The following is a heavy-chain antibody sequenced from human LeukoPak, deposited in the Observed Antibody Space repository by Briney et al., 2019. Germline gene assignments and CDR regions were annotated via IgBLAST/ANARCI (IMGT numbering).Heavy chain of an antibody. CDR3: ARDFCSSTCCYTGYFDY. D-gene: IGHD2-2*02. CDR1: GYTFTSYG. V-gene: IGHV1-18*01. Sequence: GASVKVSCKASGYTFTSYGISWVRQAPGQGLDCMGWISAYNGNTNYAQKLQGRVTMTTDTSTSTAYMELRSLRSDDTAVYYCARDFCSSTCCYTGYFDYWGQGTLVTVSS. CDR2: ISAYNGNT. J-gene: IGHJ4*02.